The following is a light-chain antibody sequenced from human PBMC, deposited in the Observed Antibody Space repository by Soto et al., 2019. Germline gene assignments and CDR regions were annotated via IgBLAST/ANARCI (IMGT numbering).Light chain of an antibody. CDR2: DVS. CDR1: SSDVGGYSY. Sequence: QSVLTQPASVSGSPGQSITISCTGTSSDVGGYSYVSWFQQHPGKVPKLMIYDVSNRPSGVSNRFSGSKSGNTASLTISGLQAEDDADYYCSSYTGNNNYVFGSGTKGTVL. V-gene: IGLV2-14*01. J-gene: IGLJ1*01. CDR3: SSYTGNNNYV.